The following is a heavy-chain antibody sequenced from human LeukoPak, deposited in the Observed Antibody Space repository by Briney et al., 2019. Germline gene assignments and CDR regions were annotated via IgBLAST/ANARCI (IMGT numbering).Heavy chain of an antibody. Sequence: GGSLRLSCAASGFTFGTYTMNWVRQAPGKGLEWVSSISISSTYRYYADSVKGRFTMSRDNAKNSLFLQMNSLRAEDTAVYYCARDQPDIAFDYWGHGTLVTVSS. CDR1: GFTFGTYT. J-gene: IGHJ4*01. CDR3: ARDQPDIAFDY. V-gene: IGHV3-21*01. D-gene: IGHD5-12*01. CDR2: ISISSTYR.